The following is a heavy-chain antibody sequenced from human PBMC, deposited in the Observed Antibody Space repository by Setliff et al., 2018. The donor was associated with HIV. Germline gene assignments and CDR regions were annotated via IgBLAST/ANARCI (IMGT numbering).Heavy chain of an antibody. CDR3: ARDQRLLGVQPPYWYFDL. V-gene: IGHV4-34*01. CDR1: GGSLSGHH. CDR2: INHSGNT. J-gene: IGHJ2*01. D-gene: IGHD6-25*01. Sequence: SETLSLTCAVFGGSLSGHHWNWIRQPPGKGLEWIGEINHSGNTEYNSSLKSRVSISADTSKNHLSLKLTSLTAADTAVYYCARDQRLLGVQPPYWYFDLWGRGTQVTVSS.